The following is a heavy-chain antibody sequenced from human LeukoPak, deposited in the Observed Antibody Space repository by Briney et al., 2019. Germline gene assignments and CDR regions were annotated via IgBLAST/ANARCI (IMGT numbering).Heavy chain of an antibody. J-gene: IGHJ4*02. D-gene: IGHD3/OR15-3a*01. Sequence: SETLPLTCTVSGGSISSSPYWWSWIRQPPGTGLEWIGTIYFSGSTFYHPSLEGRVSISADSSKNQFSLKLAYVTAADTAVYYCARRAYGTGFDYWGQGTVVTVSS. V-gene: IGHV4-39*01. CDR2: IYFSGST. CDR3: ARRAYGTGFDY. CDR1: GGSISSSPYW.